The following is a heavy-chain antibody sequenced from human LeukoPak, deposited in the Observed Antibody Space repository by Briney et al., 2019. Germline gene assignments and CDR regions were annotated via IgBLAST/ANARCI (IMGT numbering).Heavy chain of an antibody. V-gene: IGHV4-34*01. CDR3: ARVLYGSGSYPFDY. CDR2: INHSGST. CDR1: GGSFSGYY. J-gene: IGHJ4*02. D-gene: IGHD3-10*01. Sequence: SETLSLTCAVSGGSFSGYYWSWIRQPPGGGLEWGGEINHSGSTNYNPSLKSLVTISVDTSKNQFSLKLSSVTAADTAVYYCARVLYGSGSYPFDYWGQGTLVTVSS.